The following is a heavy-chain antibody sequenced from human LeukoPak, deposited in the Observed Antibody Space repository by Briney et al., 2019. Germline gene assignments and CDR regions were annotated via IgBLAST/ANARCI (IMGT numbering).Heavy chain of an antibody. D-gene: IGHD3-16*01. CDR1: GFTVSSNY. Sequence: GGSLRLSCAASGFTVSSNYMSWVRQAPEKGLEWVSVIYSGGSTYYADSVKGRFTISRDNSKNTLYLQMNSLRAEDTAVYYCARDRIAVGGVMDYYYGMDVWGKGTTVTVSS. J-gene: IGHJ6*04. CDR2: IYSGGST. CDR3: ARDRIAVGGVMDYYYGMDV. V-gene: IGHV3-53*01.